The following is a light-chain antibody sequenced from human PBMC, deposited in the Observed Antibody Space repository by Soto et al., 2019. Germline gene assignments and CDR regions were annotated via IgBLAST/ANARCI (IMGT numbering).Light chain of an antibody. J-gene: IGKJ5*01. CDR2: GAS. CDR3: QQYKNWPPVT. Sequence: EIVMTQSPAALSVSPGDRATLSCRASQSVRSNLAWYQQKPGQAPRLLIYGASSRANGITARFSGSGSGTEFTLTISSLQPEDSAVYYFQQYKNWPPVTFGQGTRLEIK. CDR1: QSVRSN. V-gene: IGKV3-15*01.